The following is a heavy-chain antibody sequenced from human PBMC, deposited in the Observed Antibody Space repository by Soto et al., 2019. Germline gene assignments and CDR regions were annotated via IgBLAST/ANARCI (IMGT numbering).Heavy chain of an antibody. Sequence: PVKVSCKASGFTFTSSAVQWVRQARGQRLEWIGWIVVGSGNTNYGQKFQERVTITRDMSTSTAYMELSSLRSEETAVYYCAVPSGSYHPYNWFDPWGQGTLVTVSS. J-gene: IGHJ5*02. D-gene: IGHD1-26*01. CDR2: IVVGSGNT. V-gene: IGHV1-58*01. CDR1: GFTFTSSA. CDR3: AVPSGSYHPYNWFDP.